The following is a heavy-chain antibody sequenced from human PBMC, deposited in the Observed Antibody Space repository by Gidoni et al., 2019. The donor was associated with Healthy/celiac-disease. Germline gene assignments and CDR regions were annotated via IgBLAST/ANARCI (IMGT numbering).Heavy chain of an antibody. CDR2: ISWNSGSI. V-gene: IGHV3-9*01. D-gene: IGHD2-2*01. Sequence: EVQLVESGGGLVQPGRSLRLSCAASGFTFADYAMHWVRQAPGKGLEWVSGISWNSGSIGYADSVKGRFTISRDNAKNSLYLQMNSLRAEDTALYYCAKATSSGYCSSTSCPYYFDYWGQGTLVTVSS. CDR1: GFTFADYA. J-gene: IGHJ4*02. CDR3: AKATSSGYCSSTSCPYYFDY.